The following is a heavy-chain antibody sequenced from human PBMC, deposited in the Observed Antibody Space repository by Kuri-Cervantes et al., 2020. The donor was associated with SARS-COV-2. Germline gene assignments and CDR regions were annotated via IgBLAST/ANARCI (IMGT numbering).Heavy chain of an antibody. CDR2: IIPIFGTA. D-gene: IGHD3-10*01. V-gene: IGHV1-69*13. CDR1: GGTFSSYA. Sequence: SVKVSCKASGGTFSSYAISWVRQAPGQGLEWMGGIIPIFGTANCAQKFQGRVTITADESTSTAYMELSSLRSEDTAVYYCAREGLWFGELYRDYYYYYGMDVWGQGTTVTVSS. CDR3: AREGLWFGELYRDYYYYYGMDV. J-gene: IGHJ6*02.